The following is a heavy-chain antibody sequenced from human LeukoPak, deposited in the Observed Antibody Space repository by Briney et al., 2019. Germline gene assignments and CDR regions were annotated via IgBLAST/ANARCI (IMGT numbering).Heavy chain of an antibody. V-gene: IGHV3-30*02. D-gene: IGHD2-2*01. Sequence: PGGSLRLSCVASGFTFSNYGIHWVRQAPGKGLEWLAFIQYDGDEKYYADSVKGRFTISRDNSKNTLYLQIISLRTEDTAVYCCAKDHCSRTTCDGSPGYWGQGTLVTVSS. CDR3: AKDHCSRTTCDGSPGY. CDR1: GFTFSNYG. CDR2: IQYDGDEK. J-gene: IGHJ4*02.